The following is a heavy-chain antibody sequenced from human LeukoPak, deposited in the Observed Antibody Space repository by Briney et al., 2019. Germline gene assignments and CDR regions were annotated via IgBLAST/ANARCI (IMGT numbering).Heavy chain of an antibody. Sequence: SETLSLTCTVSGGSISSYYWSWIRQPPGKGLEWIGYIYYSGSTNYNPSLKSRVTISVDTSKNQFSLKLSSVTAADTAVYYCARIKIDNYYGSGSSHSQMDVWGKGTTVTVSS. CDR1: GGSISSYY. CDR2: IYYSGST. J-gene: IGHJ6*04. D-gene: IGHD3-10*01. CDR3: ARIKIDNYYGSGSSHSQMDV. V-gene: IGHV4-59*01.